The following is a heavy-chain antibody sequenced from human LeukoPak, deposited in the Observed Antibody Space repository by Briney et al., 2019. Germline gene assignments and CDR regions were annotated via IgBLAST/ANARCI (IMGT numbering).Heavy chain of an antibody. D-gene: IGHD5-24*01. CDR2: IRYDGSNK. V-gene: IGHV3-30*02. J-gene: IGHJ4*02. CDR1: GFTLSSYG. Sequence: VGSLRLSCAASGFTLSSYGMHWVRQAPGKGLERVAFIRYDGSNKYYAEYVKGQFTIYRDNSKNTLYVQMNSPRAEDTAVYYCAKGERWLQSSPSDYWGQGTLVTVSS. CDR3: AKGERWLQSSPSDY.